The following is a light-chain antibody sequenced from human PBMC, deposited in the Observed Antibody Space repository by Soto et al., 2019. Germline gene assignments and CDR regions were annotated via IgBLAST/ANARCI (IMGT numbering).Light chain of an antibody. CDR1: SSDIGSFNY. Sequence: QSVRTQPASVSGSPGQSTTISRTGSSSDIGSFNYVSWYQQHPGKAPKLMIYDVADRPSGVSNRFSGSKSGDTAYLTISGIQPEDEADYYCSSYTTSSTLYVFGTGTKVTVL. CDR2: DVA. CDR3: SSYTTSSTLYV. V-gene: IGLV2-14*01. J-gene: IGLJ1*01.